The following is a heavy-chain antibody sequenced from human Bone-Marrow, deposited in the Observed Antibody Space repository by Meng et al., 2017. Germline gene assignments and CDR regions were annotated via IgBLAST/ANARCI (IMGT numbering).Heavy chain of an antibody. CDR3: ARNGISVASDAFDI. J-gene: IGHJ3*02. D-gene: IGHD6-19*01. CDR2: IYTSGST. V-gene: IGHV4-4*07. CDR1: GGSISSYY. Sequence: SETLSLTCTVSGGSISSYYWSWIRQPAGKGLEWIGRIYTSGSTNYNPSLKSRVTMSVDTSKNQFSLKLGSVTAADTAVYYCARNGISVASDAFDIWGQGTMVTVS.